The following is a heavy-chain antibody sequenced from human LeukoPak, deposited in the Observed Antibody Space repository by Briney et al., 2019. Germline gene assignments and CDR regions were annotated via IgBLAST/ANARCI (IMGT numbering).Heavy chain of an antibody. Sequence: PGGSLRLSCSASGFAFSTHWMNWVRQAPGRGLEWVANIKQDGSEKYHLDSVKGRFTISRDNAKNSLYLQMTSLRADDTAVYYCARDWGGGSRATYWGQGTLVTVSS. CDR2: IKQDGSEK. CDR3: ARDWGGGSRATY. CDR1: GFAFSTHW. J-gene: IGHJ4*02. V-gene: IGHV3-7*05. D-gene: IGHD2-15*01.